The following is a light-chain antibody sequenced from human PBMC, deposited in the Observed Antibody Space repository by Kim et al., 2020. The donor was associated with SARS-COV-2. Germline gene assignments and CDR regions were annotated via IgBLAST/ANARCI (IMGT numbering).Light chain of an antibody. Sequence: LSPGERAPPACRASQSVSSYLAWYQQKPGQAPRLLIYEASKRATGIPARFSGSGSGTDFTLTISSLEPEDFAVYYCQRRSIWPLTFGGGTKVDIK. J-gene: IGKJ4*01. CDR1: QSVSSY. CDR3: QRRSIWPLT. CDR2: EAS. V-gene: IGKV3-11*01.